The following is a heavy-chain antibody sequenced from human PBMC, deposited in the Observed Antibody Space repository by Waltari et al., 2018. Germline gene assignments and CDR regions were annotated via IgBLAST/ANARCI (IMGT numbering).Heavy chain of an antibody. CDR2: VIPKSGGT. D-gene: IGHD3-16*01. J-gene: IGHJ4*02. Sequence: QVQLVQSGAEVKKPGASVRVSCKTSGYTFIDYYIHWVRQAPGQGLEWMGRVIPKSGGTSYPQKVKYRVTITRDTSISTAYMELSRLTFDDTAVYFCARWPALSADPYYFDYWGQGTLVTVSS. CDR1: GYTFIDYY. CDR3: ARWPALSADPYYFDY. V-gene: IGHV1-2*06.